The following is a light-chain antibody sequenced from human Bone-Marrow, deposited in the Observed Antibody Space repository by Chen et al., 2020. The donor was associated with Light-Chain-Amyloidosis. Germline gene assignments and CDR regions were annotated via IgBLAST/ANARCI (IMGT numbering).Light chain of an antibody. CDR2: DDS. CDR1: NIGSTS. Sequence: SYVLTQQSSVSVAPGQTATIACGGNNIGSTSVHWYQQTPGQAPLLVVYDDSDRPSGIPERFSGSNAGNTATLTISRVEAGDEADYYCQVWDRSSDRPVFGGGTKLTVL. V-gene: IGLV3-21*02. J-gene: IGLJ3*02. CDR3: QVWDRSSDRPV.